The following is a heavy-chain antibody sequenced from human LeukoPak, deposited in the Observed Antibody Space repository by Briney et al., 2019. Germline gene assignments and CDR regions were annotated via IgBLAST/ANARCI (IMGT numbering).Heavy chain of an antibody. CDR2: IYPGDSDT. CDR1: GYTFTNYW. V-gene: IGHV5-51*01. CDR3: ARVEYCSGGSCYSAHFDY. J-gene: IGHJ4*02. D-gene: IGHD2-15*01. Sequence: GESLKISCKGSGYTFTNYWIGWVRQMPGKGLEFMGIIYPGDSDTRYSPSFQGQVTISVDKSINTAYLQWSSLKASDTAMYYCARVEYCSGGSCYSAHFDYWGQGTLVTVSS.